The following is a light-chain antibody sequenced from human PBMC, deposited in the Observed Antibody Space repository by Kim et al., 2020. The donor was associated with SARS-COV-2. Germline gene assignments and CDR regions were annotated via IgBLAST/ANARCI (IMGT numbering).Light chain of an antibody. CDR3: QQRSNWPLT. CDR2: DAS. CDR1: QSGSSY. V-gene: IGKV3-11*01. J-gene: IGKJ3*01. Sequence: LSAGESATRSCRARQSGSSYSAWYQQKPGQAPRLLIYDASNRATGIPARFSGSGSGTDFTLTISSLEPEDFAVYYCQQRSNWPLTFGPGTKVDIK.